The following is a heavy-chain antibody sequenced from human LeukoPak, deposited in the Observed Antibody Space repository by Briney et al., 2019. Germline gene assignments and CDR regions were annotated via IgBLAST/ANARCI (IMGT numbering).Heavy chain of an antibody. CDR3: ARVVWRPSPQAAAGFDY. J-gene: IGHJ4*02. CDR1: GFTFSSYA. D-gene: IGHD6-13*01. CDR2: ISYDGSNK. V-gene: IGHV3-30-3*01. Sequence: PGGSLRLSCAAPGFTFSSYAMHWVRQAPGKGLEWVAVISYDGSNKYYADSVKGRFTISRDNSKNTLYLQMNSLRAEDTAVYYCARVVWRPSPQAAAGFDYWGQGTLVTVSS.